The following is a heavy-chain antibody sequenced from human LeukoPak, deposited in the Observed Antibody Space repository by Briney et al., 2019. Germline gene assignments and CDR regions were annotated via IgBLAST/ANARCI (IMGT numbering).Heavy chain of an antibody. V-gene: IGHV1-18*01. D-gene: IGHD6-19*01. CDR2: ISPYNGNT. CDR1: DYTFTNYG. J-gene: IGHJ1*01. Sequence: ASVKVSCKASDYTFTNYGITWVRQTPGQGLEWMGWISPYNGNTNYAQKFQGRATMTADTSTSTAYMELRSLRSDDTAVYYCARGMEQWLLPGYFQHWGQGTLVTVSS. CDR3: ARGMEQWLLPGYFQH.